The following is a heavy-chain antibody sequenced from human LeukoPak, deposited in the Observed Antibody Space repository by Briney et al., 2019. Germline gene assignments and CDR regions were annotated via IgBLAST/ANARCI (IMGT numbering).Heavy chain of an antibody. J-gene: IGHJ6*03. CDR3: ARNAVAYCSGGSCYPAPYYYYYMDV. CDR1: GYTLTELS. Sequence: ASVKVSCKVSGYTLTELSMHWVRQAPGKGLEWMGGFDPEAGETFYAQKFQGRVTITADKSTSTAYMELSSLRSEDTAVYYCARNAVAYCSGGSCYPAPYYYYYMDVWGKGTTVTVSS. V-gene: IGHV1-24*01. D-gene: IGHD2-15*01. CDR2: FDPEAGET.